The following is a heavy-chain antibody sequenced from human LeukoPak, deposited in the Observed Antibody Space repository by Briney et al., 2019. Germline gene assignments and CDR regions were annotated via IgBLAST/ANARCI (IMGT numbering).Heavy chain of an antibody. D-gene: IGHD3-10*01. J-gene: IGHJ4*02. Sequence: GGSLRLSCAASGFTFSSYWMSWVRQAPGKGLEWVANIKQDGSEKYYVDSVKGRFTISRDNAKNSLYLQMNSLRAEDTDVYYCARVRWFGQLLYFDYWGQGTLVTVSS. CDR3: ARVRWFGQLLYFDY. CDR1: GFTFSSYW. V-gene: IGHV3-7*01. CDR2: IKQDGSEK.